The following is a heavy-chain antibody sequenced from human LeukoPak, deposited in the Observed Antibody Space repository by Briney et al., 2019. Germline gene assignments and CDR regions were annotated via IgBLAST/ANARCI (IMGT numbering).Heavy chain of an antibody. CDR1: GFTFSSFS. Sequence: GGSLRLSCAASGFTFSSFSMHWVRQAPGKGLECVSSISSLATNIYYAGSVKGRFTISRDNANSYLYLQMNSLRAEYTAVYYCARVPSDIVVVEPATPDFWGQGTLVTVSS. CDR3: ARVPSDIVVVEPATPDF. J-gene: IGHJ4*02. CDR2: ISSLATNI. D-gene: IGHD2-15*01. V-gene: IGHV3-21*01.